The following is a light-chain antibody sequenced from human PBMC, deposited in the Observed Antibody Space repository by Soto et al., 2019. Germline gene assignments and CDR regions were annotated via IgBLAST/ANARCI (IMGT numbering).Light chain of an antibody. CDR2: DAS. CDR3: QARSNGLPIA. V-gene: IGKV3-11*01. CDR1: QSVSSY. Sequence: EIVLTQSPATLSLSPGERATLSCRASQSVSSYLAWYQQKPGQAPRLLIYDASNRATGIPARFSGSGSGPDFTLTISGPGPEALPVDYWQARSNGLPIAFGGGTKVEIK. J-gene: IGKJ4*01.